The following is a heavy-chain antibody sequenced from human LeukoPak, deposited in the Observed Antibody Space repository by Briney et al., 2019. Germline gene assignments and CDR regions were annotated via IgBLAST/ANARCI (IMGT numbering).Heavy chain of an antibody. J-gene: IGHJ3*02. CDR3: AKDSSGYLGALDAFDI. D-gene: IGHD3-22*01. CDR2: ISWNSGSI. V-gene: IGHV3-9*01. Sequence: GGSLRLSCAASGFTFDDYAMHWVRQAPGKGLEWVSGISWNSGSISYADSVKGRFTISRDNSKNSLYLQMNSLRAEDTALYYCAKDSSGYLGALDAFDIWGQGTMVTVSS. CDR1: GFTFDDYA.